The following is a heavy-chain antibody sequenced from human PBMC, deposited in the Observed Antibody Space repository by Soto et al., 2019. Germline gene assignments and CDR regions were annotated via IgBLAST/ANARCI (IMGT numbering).Heavy chain of an antibody. CDR3: ARGHEYGGNSDAFDI. CDR1: GRTFSTYA. D-gene: IGHD4-17*01. Sequence: QVQLVQSGAEVKKPGSSVKVSCRASGRTFSTYAMAWLRQAPGQGLEWMGGILPVFGTADYAPKFQGRVTITAADSPHTAYLELSSLPSEGTAVYYCARGHEYGGNSDAFDIWGQGTMVTVSS. CDR2: ILPVFGTA. V-gene: IGHV1-69*12. J-gene: IGHJ3*02.